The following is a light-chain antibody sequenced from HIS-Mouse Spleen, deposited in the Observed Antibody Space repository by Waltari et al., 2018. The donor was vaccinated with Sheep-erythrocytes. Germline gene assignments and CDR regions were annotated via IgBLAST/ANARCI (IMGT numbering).Light chain of an antibody. CDR3: QSYDSSLSGSV. CDR1: RSHIGAGYE. V-gene: IGLV1-40*01. Sequence: QSVLTQPPSVSGAPGQRVTIPCTGSRSHIGAGYELHWYHQLPGTAPKLLIYGNSNRPSGVPDRFSGSKSGTSASLAITGLQAEDEADYYCQSYDSSLSGSVFGGGTKLTVL. CDR2: GNS. J-gene: IGLJ2*01.